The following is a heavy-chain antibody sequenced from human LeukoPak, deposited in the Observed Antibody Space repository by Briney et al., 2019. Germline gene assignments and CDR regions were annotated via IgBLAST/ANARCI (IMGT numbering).Heavy chain of an antibody. CDR3: ARGIDFWCGYYYFDY. Sequence: SETLSLTCTVSGGSISSYYWSWIRQPPGKGLEWIGYIYYSGSTNYNPSLKSRVTISVDTSKNQFSLKLSSVTAADTAVYYCARGIDFWCGYYYFDYWGQGTLVTVSS. D-gene: IGHD3-3*01. J-gene: IGHJ4*02. CDR1: GGSISSYY. V-gene: IGHV4-59*01. CDR2: IYYSGST.